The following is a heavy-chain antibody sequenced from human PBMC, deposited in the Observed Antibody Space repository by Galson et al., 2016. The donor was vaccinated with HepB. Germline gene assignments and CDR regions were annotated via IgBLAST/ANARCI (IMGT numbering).Heavy chain of an antibody. J-gene: IGHJ6*02. Sequence: SLRLSCAASGPTFDDYGMTWVRQAPGKGLEWVSGINWSGDSTAYADSVKGRFTMYRDDARNSLYLQMSSLRVEDTALYQCARGLVGSGMDVWGQGTTVTVSS. CDR2: INWSGDST. V-gene: IGHV3-20*01. D-gene: IGHD3-10*01. CDR3: ARGLVGSGMDV. CDR1: GPTFDDYG.